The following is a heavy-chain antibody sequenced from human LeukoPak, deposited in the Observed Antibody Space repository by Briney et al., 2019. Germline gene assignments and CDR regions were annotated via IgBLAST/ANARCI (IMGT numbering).Heavy chain of an antibody. Sequence: SETLSLTCTVSGYSISSGDYWGWIRQPPGKGLEWIGSIYHSGSTYYDPSLKSRVTISVDTSKNQFSLKLSSVTAADTAGYYCACGNYSNPPYNWFDPWGQGTLVTVSS. CDR3: ACGNYSNPPYNWFDP. D-gene: IGHD4-11*01. CDR2: IYHSGST. CDR1: GYSISSGDY. V-gene: IGHV4-38-2*02. J-gene: IGHJ5*02.